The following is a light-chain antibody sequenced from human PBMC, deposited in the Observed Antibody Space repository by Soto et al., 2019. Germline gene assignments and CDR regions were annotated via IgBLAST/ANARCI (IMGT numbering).Light chain of an antibody. J-gene: IGLJ2*01. CDR1: TSDVGGYDY. CDR3: SSYTGSSPV. V-gene: IGLV2-14*03. Sequence: QSALTQPASVSGSPGQSITISCTGTTSDVGGYDYVSWYQHHLGKAPKLMIYDVSNRPSGVSNLFSGSKSGNTASLTISGLQAEDEADYYCSSYTGSSPVFGGGTKLTVL. CDR2: DVS.